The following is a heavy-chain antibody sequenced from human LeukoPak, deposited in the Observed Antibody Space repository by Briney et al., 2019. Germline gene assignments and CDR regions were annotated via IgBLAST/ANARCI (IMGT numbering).Heavy chain of an antibody. V-gene: IGHV4-34*01. J-gene: IGHJ4*02. CDR3: ARAPRSWGFDY. D-gene: IGHD7-27*01. CDR2: INHSGST. CDR1: GGSFSGYY. Sequence: SETLSLTCAVYGGSFSGYYWSWIRQPPGKGLEWIGEINHSGSTNYNPSLKSRVTISVDTSKNQFSLKLSSVTAADTAVYYCARAPRSWGFDYWGQGTLVTVSS.